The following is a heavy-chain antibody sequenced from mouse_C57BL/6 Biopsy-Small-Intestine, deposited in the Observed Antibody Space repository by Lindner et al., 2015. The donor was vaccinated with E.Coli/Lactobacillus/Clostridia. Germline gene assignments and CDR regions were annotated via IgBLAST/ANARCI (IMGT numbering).Heavy chain of an antibody. CDR2: IDPSDSET. CDR3: VYSNYGWFAY. J-gene: IGHJ3*01. Sequence: VQLQESGAEMVRPGASVKLSCKASGYTFTSYWMHWVKQRPGQGLEWIGKIDPSDSETHYNQKFKDKATLTVDKSSSTAYMELHSLTSEDSAVYYCVYSNYGWFAYWGQGTLVTVSA. V-gene: IGHV1-52*01. CDR1: GYTFTSYW. D-gene: IGHD2-5*01.